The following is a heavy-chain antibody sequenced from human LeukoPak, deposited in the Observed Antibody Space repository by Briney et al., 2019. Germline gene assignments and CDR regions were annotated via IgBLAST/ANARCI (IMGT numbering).Heavy chain of an antibody. Sequence: GGSLRLSCAASGFTFSSYEMNWVRQAPGKGLEWVSYISSSGSTIYYADSVKGRFTISRDNAKNSLYLQMNSLRAEDTAVYYCARLYYYDSSGWGAFDIWGQGTMVTVSS. CDR1: GFTFSSYE. V-gene: IGHV3-48*03. D-gene: IGHD3-22*01. CDR2: ISSSGSTI. CDR3: ARLYYYDSSGWGAFDI. J-gene: IGHJ3*02.